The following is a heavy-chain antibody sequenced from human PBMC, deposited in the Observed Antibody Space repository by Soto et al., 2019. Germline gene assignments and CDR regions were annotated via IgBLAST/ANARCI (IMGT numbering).Heavy chain of an antibody. V-gene: IGHV3-66*01. J-gene: IGHJ4*02. CDR3: ARGEGWYAY. CDR1: GFTFSSNY. CDR2: VFSGGST. D-gene: IGHD6-13*01. Sequence: EVQLVESGGGVVQPGGSLRLSCVASGFTFSSNYMNWVRQAAGMGLEWVSVVFSGGSTYYADSVKGRFTISRDNSKNTLYLQMNRLRAEEAAVYDCARGEGWYAYWGKGTLVTVS.